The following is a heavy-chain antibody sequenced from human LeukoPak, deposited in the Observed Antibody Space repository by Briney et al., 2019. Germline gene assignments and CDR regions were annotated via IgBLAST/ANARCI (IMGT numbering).Heavy chain of an antibody. D-gene: IGHD1-26*01. CDR1: GFTFSRHW. CDR3: AREGDYMWSFLI. CDR2: IKYDGSKI. V-gene: IGHV3-7*01. J-gene: IGHJ3*02. Sequence: PGGSLRLSCAASGFTFSRHWMSWVRLAPGKGLEWVANIKYDGSKIYCVDSVKGRFTISRDNAKNSMYLQMNSLRAEDTALYYCAREGDYMWSFLIWGQGTMVTVSS.